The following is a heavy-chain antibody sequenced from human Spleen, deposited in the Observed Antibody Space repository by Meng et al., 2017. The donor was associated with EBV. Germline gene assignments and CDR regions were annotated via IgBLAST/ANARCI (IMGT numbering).Heavy chain of an antibody. D-gene: IGHD4-23*01. CDR3: ARSIGFGINSGGFDY. Sequence: GPGLVMLSESLSPPCTIAGGSIRSHSHSWALLRQPPGKGLEWIGSIYYSGSTSLRSRLTISVDTSKNQFSLSLSSVTAADTAVYYCARSIGFGINSGGFDYWGQGNLVTVSS. J-gene: IGHJ4*02. CDR1: GGSIRSHSHS. V-gene: IGHV4-39*07. CDR2: IYYSGST.